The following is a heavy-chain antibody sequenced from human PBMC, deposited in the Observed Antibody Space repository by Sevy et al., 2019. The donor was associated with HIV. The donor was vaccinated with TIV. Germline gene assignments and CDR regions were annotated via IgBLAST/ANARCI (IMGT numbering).Heavy chain of an antibody. D-gene: IGHD6-25*01. Sequence: GGSLRLSCAASGFTLRDYYMTWIRQAPGKGLEWVANIKGDGSEAFYAESVRGRFTIFRDNAKNSVFLEMRSLRDEDTATYYCAREGLVGADDAADIWGQGTLVTVSS. V-gene: IGHV3-7*01. CDR2: IKGDGSEA. J-gene: IGHJ3*02. CDR3: AREGLVGADDAADI. CDR1: GFTLRDYY.